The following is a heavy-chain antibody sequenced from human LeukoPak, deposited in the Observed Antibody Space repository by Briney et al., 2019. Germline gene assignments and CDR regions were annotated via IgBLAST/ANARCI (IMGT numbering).Heavy chain of an antibody. Sequence: PGRSLRLSCAASGFTFSSYAMHWVRQAPGKGLEWVAVISYDGSNKYYADSVKGRFTISRDNSKNPLYLQMNSLRAEDTAVYYCAREAGGGAPYYYYYGMDVWGQGTTVTVSS. CDR1: GFTFSSYA. CDR3: AREAGGGAPYYYYYGMDV. V-gene: IGHV3-30-3*01. D-gene: IGHD3-16*01. J-gene: IGHJ6*02. CDR2: ISYDGSNK.